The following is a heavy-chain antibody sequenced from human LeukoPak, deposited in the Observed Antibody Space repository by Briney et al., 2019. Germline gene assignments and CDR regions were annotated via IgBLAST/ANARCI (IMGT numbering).Heavy chain of an antibody. CDR1: GGSISSNNYY. J-gene: IGHJ6*02. Sequence: SETLSLTCTVSGGSISSNNYYWSWIRQPPGKGLEWIGEINHSGSTNYNPSLKSRVTISVDTSKNQFSLKLSSVTAADTAVYYCARGTNILTGGGAVNYYYYYYGMDVWGQGTTVTVSS. CDR3: ARGTNILTGGGAVNYYYYYYGMDV. D-gene: IGHD3-9*01. CDR2: INHSGST. V-gene: IGHV4-39*07.